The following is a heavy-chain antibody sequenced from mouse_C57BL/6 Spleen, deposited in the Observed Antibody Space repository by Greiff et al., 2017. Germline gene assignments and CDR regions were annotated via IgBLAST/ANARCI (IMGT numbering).Heavy chain of an antibody. D-gene: IGHD3-3*01. CDR1: GYTFTDYY. CDR3: ARGGLGEDY. V-gene: IGHV1-26*01. CDR2: INPNNGGT. Sequence: VQLQQSGPELVKPGASVKISCKASGYTFTDYYMNWVKQSPGHGLEWIGDINPNNGGTSYNQKFKGKATVTVDKSSSTAYMGLRSLTSEDAAVYYCARGGLGEDYWGQGTSVTVSS. J-gene: IGHJ4*01.